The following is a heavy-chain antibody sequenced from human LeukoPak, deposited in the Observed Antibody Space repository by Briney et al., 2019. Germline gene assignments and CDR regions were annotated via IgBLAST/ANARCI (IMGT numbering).Heavy chain of an antibody. CDR3: ARRRNYGGNSGALDY. J-gene: IGHJ4*02. V-gene: IGHV4-39*07. Sequence: SETLSLTCTVSGGSISSSSYYWGWIRQPPGKGLEWIGSIYYSGSTYYNPSLKSRVTISVDTSKNQFSLKLSSVTAADTAVYYCARRRNYGGNSGALDYWGQGTLVTVSS. CDR1: GGSISSSSYY. D-gene: IGHD4-23*01. CDR2: IYYSGST.